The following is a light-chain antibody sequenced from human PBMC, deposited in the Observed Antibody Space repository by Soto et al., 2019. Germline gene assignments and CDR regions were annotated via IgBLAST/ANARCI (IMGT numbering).Light chain of an antibody. Sequence: DIQMTQSPSTLSASVGDRVTITCRASQSISSWVAWYQQKPGKAPKLLIYKASSLEGGVPSRFSGSGSGTEFTLTISSLQPDDCATYYFKHYNSYFLTFGQGHKVEIK. CDR3: KHYNSYFLT. CDR1: QSISSW. J-gene: IGKJ1*01. V-gene: IGKV1-5*03. CDR2: KAS.